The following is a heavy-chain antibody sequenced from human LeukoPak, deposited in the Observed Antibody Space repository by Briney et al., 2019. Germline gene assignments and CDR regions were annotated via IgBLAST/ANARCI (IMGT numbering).Heavy chain of an antibody. CDR1: GAPSNNYY. CDR3: ARDSDGWFDP. V-gene: IGHV4-59*12. J-gene: IGHJ5*02. D-gene: IGHD1-26*01. Sequence: SETLSLTCTVSGAPSNNYYLSWIRQPPGKGLEWIGYIYHSGSTYYNPSLKSRVTISVDRSKNQFSLKLSSVTAADTAVYYCARDSDGWFDPWGQGTLVTVSS. CDR2: IYHSGST.